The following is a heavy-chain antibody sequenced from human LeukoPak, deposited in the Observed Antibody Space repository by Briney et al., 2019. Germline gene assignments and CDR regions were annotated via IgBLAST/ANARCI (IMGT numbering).Heavy chain of an antibody. Sequence: SETLSLTCSVSGGSITYSHYYWGWVRQPPGKGLEWIGGIYYSGSTYYNPSLKSRVTISVDTSRNEFSLRLSSVTAADTALYFCARRGNYVYYFDDWGQGTLVTVSS. D-gene: IGHD1-7*01. CDR1: GGSITYSHYY. J-gene: IGHJ4*02. V-gene: IGHV4-39*01. CDR3: ARRGNYVYYFDD. CDR2: IYYSGST.